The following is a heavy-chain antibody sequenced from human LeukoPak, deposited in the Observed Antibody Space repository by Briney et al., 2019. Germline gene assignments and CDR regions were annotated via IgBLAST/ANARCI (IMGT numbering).Heavy chain of an antibody. CDR2: IAGGGSGI. V-gene: IGHV3-23*01. D-gene: IGHD3-9*01. Sequence: GASLRLSCAASGFTFSNYAMSWVRQAPGKGLEWVSAIAGGGSGIYYADSMKSRFTISRDNSKNTLYLQINGLRAEDTAVYYCAKWGDYDVLTGYYVSDYWGQGTLVTVSS. CDR1: GFTFSNYA. J-gene: IGHJ4*02. CDR3: AKWGDYDVLTGYYVSDY.